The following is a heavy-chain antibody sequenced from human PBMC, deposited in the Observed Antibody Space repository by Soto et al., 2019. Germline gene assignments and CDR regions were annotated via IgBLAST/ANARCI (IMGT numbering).Heavy chain of an antibody. D-gene: IGHD3-22*01. Sequence: SETLSLTCTVSVGSISSGGYYWSWIRQHPGKGLEWFGYIYYSGSTYYNPSLKSRVTISVDTSKNQFSLKLSSVTAAVTAVYYCARARDGLNSSGYYPSSRVAFDYWGQGTLVTVSS. J-gene: IGHJ4*02. CDR3: ARARDGLNSSGYYPSSRVAFDY. V-gene: IGHV4-31*03. CDR1: VGSISSGGYY. CDR2: IYYSGST.